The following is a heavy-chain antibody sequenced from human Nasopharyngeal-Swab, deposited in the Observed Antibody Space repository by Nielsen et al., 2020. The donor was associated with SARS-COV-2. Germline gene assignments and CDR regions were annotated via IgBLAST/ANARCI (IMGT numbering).Heavy chain of an antibody. CDR2: INPNSGGT. D-gene: IGHD5-24*01. CDR1: GHTFIGYY. V-gene: IGHV1-2*02. J-gene: IGHJ3*02. Sequence: ASVKVSCKASGHTFIGYYMHWVRQAPGQGLEWMGWINPNSGGTNYAQKFQGRVTMTRDTSISTAYMELSRLRSDDTAVYYCASSSMADDAFDIWGQGTMVTVSS. CDR3: ASSSMADDAFDI.